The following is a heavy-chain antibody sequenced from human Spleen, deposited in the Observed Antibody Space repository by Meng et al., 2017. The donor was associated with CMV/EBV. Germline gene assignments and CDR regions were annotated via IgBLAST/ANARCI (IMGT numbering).Heavy chain of an antibody. D-gene: IGHD3-22*01. CDR3: ARVTGMFYYDSSGYFDLGAFDI. V-gene: IGHV3-21*01. CDR2: ITGTSSHI. Sequence: YTMNWVRQAPGKGLAWVSTITGTSSHIYHADSLKGRFTISRDNAKNSLYLQMNSLRAEDTAVYYCARVTGMFYYDSSGYFDLGAFDIWGQGTMVTVSS. J-gene: IGHJ3*02. CDR1: YT.